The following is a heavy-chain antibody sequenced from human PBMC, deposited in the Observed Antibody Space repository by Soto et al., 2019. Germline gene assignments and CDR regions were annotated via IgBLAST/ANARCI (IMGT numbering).Heavy chain of an antibody. CDR3: ARRSYYDILTGYYSYYYYMDV. D-gene: IGHD3-9*01. J-gene: IGHJ6*03. Sequence: KPSETLSLTCTVSGGSISSYYWSWIRQPPGKGLEWIGYIYYSGSTNYNPSLKSRVTISVDTSKNQFSLKLSSVTAADTAVYYCARRSYYDILTGYYSYYYYMDVWGKGTTVTVSS. CDR2: IYYSGST. V-gene: IGHV4-59*08. CDR1: GGSISSYY.